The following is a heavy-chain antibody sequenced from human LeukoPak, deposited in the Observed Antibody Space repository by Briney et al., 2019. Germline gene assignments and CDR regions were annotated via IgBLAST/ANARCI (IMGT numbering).Heavy chain of an antibody. CDR3: LRGDRRDY. CDR1: GGSINSYF. CDR2: IDSSGGYM. J-gene: IGHJ4*02. V-gene: IGHV3-21*06. Sequence: PSETLSLTCTVSGGSINSYFWNWIRQPAGKGLEWVSSIDSSGGYMFYADSVKGRFIISRDNAKDSLYLQMNSLRVEDTAVYYCLRGDRRDYWGQGTLVTVSS.